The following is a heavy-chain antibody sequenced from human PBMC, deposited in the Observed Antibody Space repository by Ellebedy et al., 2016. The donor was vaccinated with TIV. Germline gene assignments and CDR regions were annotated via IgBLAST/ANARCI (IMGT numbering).Heavy chain of an antibody. CDR2: IVSNGDST. CDR1: GFTFSSYA. Sequence: GESLKISCSASGFTFSSYAMHWVRQAPGKGLEYISAIVSNGDSTYYANSVKGRFIISRDNSKNTLYLQMSSLRPEDMAVYYCVKAWGDWGQGTLVTVSS. D-gene: IGHD3-16*01. V-gene: IGHV3-64D*06. J-gene: IGHJ4*02. CDR3: VKAWGD.